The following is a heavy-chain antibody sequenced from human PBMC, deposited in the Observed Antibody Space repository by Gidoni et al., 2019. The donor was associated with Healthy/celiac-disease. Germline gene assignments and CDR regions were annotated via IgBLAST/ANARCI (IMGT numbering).Heavy chain of an antibody. Sequence: EVQLLVSGGGLVQPGGSLRRSCAACGFTFRSSWMRWVRQAPGKGREWVANIKQDGSDKYYGDSVKGRFTISRDNAKNSLYLQMNSLRAEDTAVYYCARDHGPLDYWGQGTLVTVSA. V-gene: IGHV3-7*01. CDR1: GFTFRSSW. J-gene: IGHJ4*02. CDR2: IKQDGSDK. CDR3: ARDHGPLDY.